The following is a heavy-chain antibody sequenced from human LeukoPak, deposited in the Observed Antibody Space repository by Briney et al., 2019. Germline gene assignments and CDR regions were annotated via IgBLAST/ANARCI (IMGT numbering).Heavy chain of an antibody. CDR2: ISSSSSYV. J-gene: IGHJ4*02. V-gene: IGHV3-21*01. CDR1: GFTFSSYS. CDR3: ARASLSGSCDY. Sequence: GGSLRLSCAASGFTFSSYSMNWVRQAPGKGLEWVSSISSSSSYVYYADSVKGRFTISRDNAKNSLYLQMNSLRAEDTAVYYCARASLSGSCDYWGQGTLVTVSS. D-gene: IGHD1-26*01.